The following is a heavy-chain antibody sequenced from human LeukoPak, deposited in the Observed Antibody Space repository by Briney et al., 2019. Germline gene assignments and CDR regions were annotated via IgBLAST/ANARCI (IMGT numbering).Heavy chain of an antibody. Sequence: PSETLSLTCAVYGGSFSGYYWSWIRQPPGKGLEWIGEINHSGSTNYNPSLKSRVTISVDTSKNQFSLKLSSVTAADTAVYHCACRRFLEWLLYNYWGQGTLVTVSS. V-gene: IGHV4-34*01. CDR3: ACRRFLEWLLYNY. CDR2: INHSGST. D-gene: IGHD3-3*01. CDR1: GGSFSGYY. J-gene: IGHJ4*02.